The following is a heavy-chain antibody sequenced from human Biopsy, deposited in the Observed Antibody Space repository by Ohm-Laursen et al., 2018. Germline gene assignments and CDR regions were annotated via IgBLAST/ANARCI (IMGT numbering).Heavy chain of an antibody. CDR3: ARHPTGFWFDP. CDR1: GGSVSSNVAY. V-gene: IGHV4-39*01. CDR2: IFYSGIT. Sequence: TLSLTCTVSGGSVSSNVAYWAWIRQPPGKGLEPIGSIFYSGITYYNPSLQSRVTMSVDPSKNQFSLNLTSVTAADTAVYYCARHPTGFWFDPWGQGTLVIVSS. J-gene: IGHJ5*02.